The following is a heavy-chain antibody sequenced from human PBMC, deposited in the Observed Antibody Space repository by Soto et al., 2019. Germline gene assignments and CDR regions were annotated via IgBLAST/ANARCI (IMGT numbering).Heavy chain of an antibody. CDR2: IYYSGST. V-gene: IGHV4-59*01. J-gene: IGHJ4*02. D-gene: IGHD2-15*01. CDR1: GYSISGYY. CDR3: SKYRRTDAEGYTFDY. Sequence: SDTLSLTCPFSGYSISGYYWSSIRAPPGKGLQWIGYIYYSGSTNYNPSLKGRVTMSVDTSKNQFSLQVSSVTAADTAVYFCSKYRRTDAEGYTFDYWGQGALVTVSS.